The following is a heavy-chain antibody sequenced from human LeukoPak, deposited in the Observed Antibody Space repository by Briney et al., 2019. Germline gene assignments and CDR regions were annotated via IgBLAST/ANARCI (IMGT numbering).Heavy chain of an antibody. J-gene: IGHJ6*04. V-gene: IGHV3-21*01. D-gene: IGHD3-10*01. Sequence: GGSLRLSCAASGFNFDTYSMNWVRQAPGKGLEWVSFISSRSSYIYYADSVKGRFTISRDKAKNSLYLQMNSLRAEDTAVYYCARPYGSGSYSAPQYYFGLDVWGRGTTVIVSS. CDR1: GFNFDTYS. CDR3: ARPYGSGSYSAPQYYFGLDV. CDR2: ISSRSSYI.